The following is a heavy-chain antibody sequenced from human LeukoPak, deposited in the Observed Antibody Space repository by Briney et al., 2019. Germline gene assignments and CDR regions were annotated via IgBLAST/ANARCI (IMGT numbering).Heavy chain of an antibody. CDR3: ARRQGCSSTSCPPDS. V-gene: IGHV5-51*01. J-gene: IGHJ4*02. D-gene: IGHD2-2*01. CDR2: IYPGDSDT. CDR1: GYSFTTYW. Sequence: ESLKISCRGSGYSFTTYWIGWVRQMPGKGLEWIGIIYPGDSDTRYSPSFQGQVTMSADRSINTAYLQWSSLKASDTAMYYCARRQGCSSTSCPPDSWGQGTLVTVSS.